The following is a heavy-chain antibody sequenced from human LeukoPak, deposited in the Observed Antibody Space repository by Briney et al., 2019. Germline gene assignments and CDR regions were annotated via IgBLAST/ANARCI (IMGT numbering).Heavy chain of an antibody. CDR2: ISAYNGNT. V-gene: IGHV1-18*01. CDR3: ARGQGDYDFWSGYYSPQYFDC. D-gene: IGHD3-3*01. CDR1: GYTFTSYG. Sequence: ASVKVSCKASGYTFTSYGISWVRQAPGQGLEWIGWISAYNGNTNYAQKLQGRVTMTTDTSTSTAYMELRSLRSDDTAVYYCARGQGDYDFWSGYYSPQYFDCWGQGTLVIVSS. J-gene: IGHJ4*02.